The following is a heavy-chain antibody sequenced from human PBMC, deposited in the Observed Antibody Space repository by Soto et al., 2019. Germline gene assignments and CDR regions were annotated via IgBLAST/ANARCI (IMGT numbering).Heavy chain of an antibody. CDR3: AKRRGYSLLHGMDV. J-gene: IGHJ6*02. D-gene: IGHD5-18*01. Sequence: GGSLRLSCAASGFTFSSYSMNWVRQAPGKGLEWVSYISSSSSTIYYADSVKGRFTISRDNAKNSLYLQMNSLRAEDTAVYYCAKRRGYSLLHGMDVWGQGTTVTVSS. V-gene: IGHV3-48*04. CDR2: ISSSSSTI. CDR1: GFTFSSYS.